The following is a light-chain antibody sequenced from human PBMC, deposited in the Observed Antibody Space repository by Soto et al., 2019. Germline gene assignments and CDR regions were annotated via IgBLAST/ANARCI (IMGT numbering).Light chain of an antibody. CDR2: GAF. V-gene: IGKV3-11*01. CDR3: QQRSNWPPIT. Sequence: EIVLTQSPATLSLSPGERATLSCRASPSVTNFLAWYQQKPGQAPRLLIYGAFNRATGIPARFSGSGSGTDFTLTISSLGPEDFAVYYCQQRSNWPPITFGQGTRLEI. CDR1: PSVTNF. J-gene: IGKJ5*01.